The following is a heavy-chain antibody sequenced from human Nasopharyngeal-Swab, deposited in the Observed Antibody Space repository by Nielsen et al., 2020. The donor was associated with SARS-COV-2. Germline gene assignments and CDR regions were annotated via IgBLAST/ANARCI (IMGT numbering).Heavy chain of an antibody. Sequence: RQAPGKGLEWIGEINHSGSTNYNPSLKSRVTISVDTSKNQFSLKLSSVTAADTAAYYCARIEDCSSTSCYDYFDYWGQGTLVTVSS. V-gene: IGHV4-34*01. J-gene: IGHJ4*02. CDR3: ARIEDCSSTSCYDYFDY. D-gene: IGHD2-2*01. CDR2: INHSGST.